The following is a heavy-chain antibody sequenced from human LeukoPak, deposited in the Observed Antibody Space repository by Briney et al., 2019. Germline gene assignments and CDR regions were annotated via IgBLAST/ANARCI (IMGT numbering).Heavy chain of an antibody. D-gene: IGHD3-10*01. CDR3: ARVGDYGSGFDY. Sequence: PGGSLRLSCAASGFTVSSNYMSWVRQAPGKWLVWVSRLYSDGGRTTYADSVKGRFTISGGDAKNTVYLQMNSPRAEDTAVYYCARVGDYGSGFDYWGQGTLVTVSS. V-gene: IGHV3-74*01. CDR1: GFTVSSNY. CDR2: LYSDGGRT. J-gene: IGHJ4*02.